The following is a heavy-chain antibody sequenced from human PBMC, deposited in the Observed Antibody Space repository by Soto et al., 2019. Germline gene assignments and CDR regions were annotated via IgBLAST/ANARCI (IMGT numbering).Heavy chain of an antibody. J-gene: IGHJ6*02. V-gene: IGHV3-30-3*01. CDR3: ARDQGIAAAGNGMDV. Sequence: QVQLVESGGGVVQPGRSLRLSCAASGFTFSSYAMHWVRQAPGKGLEGVAVISYDGSNKYYADSVKGRFTISRDNSKNTLYLQMNSLRAEDTAVYYCARDQGIAAAGNGMDVWGQGTTVTVSS. CDR2: ISYDGSNK. D-gene: IGHD6-13*01. CDR1: GFTFSSYA.